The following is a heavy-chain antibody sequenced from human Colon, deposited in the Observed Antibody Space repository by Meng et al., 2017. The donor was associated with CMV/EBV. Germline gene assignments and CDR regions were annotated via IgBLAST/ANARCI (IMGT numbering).Heavy chain of an antibody. CDR2: VIPVYGTV. CDR1: GGTFRNYA. V-gene: IGHV1-69*05. J-gene: IGHJ5*02. CDR3: ALHPKIDSDFWSGTARWFDP. D-gene: IGHD3-3*01. Sequence: SVKVSCKASGGTFRNYAISWVRQAPGQGLEWMGGVIPVYGTVNYAERFQGRLTITTDESTSAAYMDLRNLRLDDTAVYYCALHPKIDSDFWSGTARWFDPWGRGTPVTVSS.